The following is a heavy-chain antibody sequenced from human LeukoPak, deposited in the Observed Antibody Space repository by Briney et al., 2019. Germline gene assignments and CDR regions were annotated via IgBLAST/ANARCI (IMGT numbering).Heavy chain of an antibody. CDR1: GYTFITYY. D-gene: IGHD1-1*01. CDR3: TNWALDY. J-gene: IGHJ4*02. V-gene: IGHV1-46*01. Sequence: ASVKVSCKASGYTFITYYMHWVRQAPGQGLEWMGIINPSGGSTSYAQKFQGRVTMTEDTSTDTAYMELSSLRSEDTAVYYCTNWALDYWGQGTLVTVSS. CDR2: INPSGGST.